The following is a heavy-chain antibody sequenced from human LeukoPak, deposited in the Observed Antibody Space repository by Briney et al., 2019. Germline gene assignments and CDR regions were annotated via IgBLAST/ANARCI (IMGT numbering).Heavy chain of an antibody. Sequence: ESGPALVKPTQTLTLTCTFSGFSLSTSGMCVSWIRQPPGKALEWLARVNWDDDKYYSTSLRTRLTISKDTSRNQVVLIMTNMDPVDTATYYCARVLSGTNLFDYWGQGTLVTVSS. V-gene: IGHV2-70*11. CDR3: ARVLSGTNLFDY. J-gene: IGHJ4*02. CDR1: GFSLSTSGMC. D-gene: IGHD1-7*01. CDR2: VNWDDDK.